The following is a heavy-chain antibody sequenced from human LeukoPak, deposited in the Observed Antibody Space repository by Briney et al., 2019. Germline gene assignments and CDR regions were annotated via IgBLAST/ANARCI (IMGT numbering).Heavy chain of an antibody. J-gene: IGHJ4*02. CDR1: GGTFSSYA. Sequence: SVKVSCKASGGTFSSYAISWVRQAPGQGLEWMGGIIPIFGTANYAQKFQGRVTITADESTSTAYMELCSLRSEDTAVYYCARDGAYCTNGVCKYYFDYWGQGTLVTVSS. V-gene: IGHV1-69*13. D-gene: IGHD2-8*01. CDR2: IIPIFGTA. CDR3: ARDGAYCTNGVCKYYFDY.